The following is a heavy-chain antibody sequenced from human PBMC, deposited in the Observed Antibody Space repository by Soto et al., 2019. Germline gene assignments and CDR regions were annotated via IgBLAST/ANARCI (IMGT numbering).Heavy chain of an antibody. Sequence: SEPLSLTCTVSGGSISSYYWSWIRQPPGKGLEWIGYIYYSGSTNYNPSLKSRVTISVDTSKNQFSLKLSSVTAADTAVYYCARHVWDDYGDYPKYSFDYWGQGTLVTVSS. J-gene: IGHJ4*02. D-gene: IGHD4-17*01. CDR3: ARHVWDDYGDYPKYSFDY. CDR2: IYYSGST. CDR1: GGSISSYY. V-gene: IGHV4-59*08.